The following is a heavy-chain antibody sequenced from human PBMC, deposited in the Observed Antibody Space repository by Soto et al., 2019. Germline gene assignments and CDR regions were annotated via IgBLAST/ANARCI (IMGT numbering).Heavy chain of an antibody. CDR3: ASHAGVTASDYSHYYGMDV. V-gene: IGHV5-10-1*01. CDR1: GYSFTNYW. D-gene: IGHD6-25*01. J-gene: IGHJ6*02. Sequence: GESLKISCKGSGYSFTNYWISWVRQKPGKGLEWMGRIDPTDSYIKYSPSFQGHVTISADKSISTAYLQWSSLKASDTAMYYCASHAGVTASDYSHYYGMDVWSRGTTVTVSS. CDR2: IDPTDSYI.